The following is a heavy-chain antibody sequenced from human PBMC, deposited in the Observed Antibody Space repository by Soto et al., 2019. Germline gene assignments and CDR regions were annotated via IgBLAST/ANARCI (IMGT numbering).Heavy chain of an antibody. CDR3: ARVRAKAVAGTGGIYYYYYYMDV. V-gene: IGHV1-18*01. Sequence: QVQLVQSGAEVKKPGASVKVSCKASGYTFTSYGISWVRQAPGQGLEWMGWISAYNGNTNYAQKLQGRVTMTTDTYTSTAYMELRSLRSDDTAVYYCARVRAKAVAGTGGIYYYYYYMDVWGKGTTVTVSS. D-gene: IGHD6-19*01. CDR2: ISAYNGNT. CDR1: GYTFTSYG. J-gene: IGHJ6*03.